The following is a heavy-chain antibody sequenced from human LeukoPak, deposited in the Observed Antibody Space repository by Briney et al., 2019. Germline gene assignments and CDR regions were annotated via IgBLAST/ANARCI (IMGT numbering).Heavy chain of an antibody. CDR2: INPNSGGT. CDR3: AVPDYYVSVTYFGY. V-gene: IGHV1-2*02. CDR1: GYTFTGNY. D-gene: IGHD3-10*01. Sequence: ASVKVSCKASGYTFTGNYIHWVRQAPGEGLEWMGWINPNSGGTKYAPNFQGRVTMTRDTSISTAYMELSRLTSDDTAVYYCAVPDYYVSVTYFGYWGQGTLVTVSS. J-gene: IGHJ4*02.